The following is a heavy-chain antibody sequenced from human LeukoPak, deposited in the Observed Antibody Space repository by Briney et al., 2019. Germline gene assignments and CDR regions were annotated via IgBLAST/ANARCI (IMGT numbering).Heavy chain of an antibody. J-gene: IGHJ4*02. CDR2: INTNTGNP. D-gene: IGHD2-8*01. CDR1: GYTSTSYG. Sequence: ASVKVSCKASGYTSTSYGISWVRQTPGQGLEWMGWINTNTGNPTYAQGFTGRFVFSLDTSVSTAYLQISSLKAEDTAVYYCARDLGYCTNGVCYALDYWGQGTLVTVSS. CDR3: ARDLGYCTNGVCYALDY. V-gene: IGHV7-4-1*02.